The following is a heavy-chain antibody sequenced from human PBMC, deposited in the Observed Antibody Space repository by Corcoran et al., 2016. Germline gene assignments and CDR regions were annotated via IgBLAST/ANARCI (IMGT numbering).Heavy chain of an antibody. CDR3: ANWGSSGYYYYYGMDV. D-gene: IGHD3-22*01. J-gene: IGHJ6*02. Sequence: EVQLLESGGGLVQPGGSLRLSCAASGFTFSSYAMSWVRQAPGKGLEWVSAISGRGGSTYYADAVKGRFTISRDNSKKTLYLQMNSLRAEDTAVYYWANWGSSGYYYYYGMDVWGQGTTVTVSS. CDR1: GFTFSSYA. V-gene: IGHV3-23*01. CDR2: ISGRGGST.